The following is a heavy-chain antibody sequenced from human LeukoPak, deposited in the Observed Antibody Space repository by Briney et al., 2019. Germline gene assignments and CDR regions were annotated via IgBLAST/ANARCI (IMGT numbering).Heavy chain of an antibody. V-gene: IGHV3-30*02. D-gene: IGHD3-3*01. Sequence: PGGSLRLSCAASGFTFSSYGMHWVRQAPGKGLEWVAFIRYDGSNKYYADSVKGRFTISRDNSKNTLYLQMNSLRAEDTAVYYCAKDLTLGYYDFWSGCGAFDIWGQGTMVTVSS. CDR2: IRYDGSNK. CDR3: AKDLTLGYYDFWSGCGAFDI. CDR1: GFTFSSYG. J-gene: IGHJ3*02.